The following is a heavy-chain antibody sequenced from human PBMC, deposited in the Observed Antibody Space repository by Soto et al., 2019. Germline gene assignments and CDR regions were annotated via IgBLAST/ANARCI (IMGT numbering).Heavy chain of an antibody. CDR1: GGSISSGGYY. V-gene: IGHV4-31*03. Sequence: SETLSLTCTVSGGSISSGGYYWSWIRQHPGKGLEWIGYIYYSGSTYYNPSLKSRVTISVDTSKNQFSLKLSSVTAADTAVYYCARAVVPAAIWGDWFDPWGQGTLVTVSS. CDR2: IYYSGST. CDR3: ARAVVPAAIWGDWFDP. D-gene: IGHD2-2*01. J-gene: IGHJ5*02.